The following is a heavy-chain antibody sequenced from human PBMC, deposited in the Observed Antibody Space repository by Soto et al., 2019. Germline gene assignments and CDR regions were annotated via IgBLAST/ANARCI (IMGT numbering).Heavy chain of an antibody. J-gene: IGHJ5*02. D-gene: IGHD4-17*01. Sequence: PSETLSLTCTVSGGSISSGDYYWSWIRQPPGKGLEWIGYIYYSGSTYYNPSLKSRVTISVDTSKNQFSLKLSSVTAADTAVYYCARDYLSYGDYQNWFDPWGQGTLVTVSS. CDR1: GGSISSGDYY. CDR2: IYYSGST. CDR3: ARDYLSYGDYQNWFDP. V-gene: IGHV4-30-4*01.